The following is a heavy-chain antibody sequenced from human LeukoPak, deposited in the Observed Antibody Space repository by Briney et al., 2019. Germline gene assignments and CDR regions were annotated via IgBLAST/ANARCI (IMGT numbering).Heavy chain of an antibody. D-gene: IGHD3-10*01. CDR1: GFIFSSYA. V-gene: IGHV3-64*02. CDR3: ASESLGEPGSFDY. Sequence: GGSLRLSCSASGFIFSSYAMHWVRQAPGKGLEYVSAISSNGGGTYYADSVKGRFTISRDNSKNTLYLQMGSLRGEDMAVYYCASESLGEPGSFDYWGQGTLVTVSS. J-gene: IGHJ4*02. CDR2: ISSNGGGT.